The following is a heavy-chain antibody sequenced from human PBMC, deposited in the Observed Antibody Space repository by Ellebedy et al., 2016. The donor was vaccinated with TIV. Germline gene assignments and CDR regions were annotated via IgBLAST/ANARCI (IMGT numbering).Heavy chain of an antibody. CDR2: IYYSGST. V-gene: IGHV4-59*08. D-gene: IGHD4-23*01. Sequence: MPSETLSLTCTVSGGSISSYYWSWIRQPPGKVLEWIGYIYYSGSTNYNPSLKSRVTISVDTSKNQFSLKLSSVTAADTAVYYCARHTTVVTPRFAFDIWGQGTMVTVSS. CDR3: ARHTTVVTPRFAFDI. J-gene: IGHJ3*02. CDR1: GGSISSYY.